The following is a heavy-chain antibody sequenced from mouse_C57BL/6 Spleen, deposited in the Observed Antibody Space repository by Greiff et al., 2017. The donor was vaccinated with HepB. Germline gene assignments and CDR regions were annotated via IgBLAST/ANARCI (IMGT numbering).Heavy chain of an antibody. CDR3: ARRDVWDYEGWYFDY. D-gene: IGHD2-4*01. V-gene: IGHV1-52*01. CDR2: IDPSDSET. CDR1: GYTFTSYW. J-gene: IGHJ2*01. Sequence: VQLQQPGAELVRPGSSVKLSCKASGYTFTSYWMHWVKQRPIQGLEWIGNIDPSDSETHYNQKFKDKATLTVDKSSSTAYMQLSSLTSEDSAVYYCARRDVWDYEGWYFDYWGQGTTLTVSS.